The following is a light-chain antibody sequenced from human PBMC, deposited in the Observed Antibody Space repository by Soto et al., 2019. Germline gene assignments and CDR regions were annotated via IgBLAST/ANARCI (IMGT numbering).Light chain of an antibody. V-gene: IGLV1-47*01. Sequence: QLVLTQPPSASGTPGQRVTISCSGSSSNIGSNYVSWYQHLPGTAPKLLIYRSNQRPSGVPDRFSGSKSGTSASLAISGLRSEDEADYYCAAWDDSLSGVIFGGGTKLTVL. CDR1: SSNIGSNY. CDR3: AAWDDSLSGVI. CDR2: RSN. J-gene: IGLJ2*01.